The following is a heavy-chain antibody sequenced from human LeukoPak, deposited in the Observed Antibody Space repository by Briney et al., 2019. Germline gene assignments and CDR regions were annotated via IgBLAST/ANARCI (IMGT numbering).Heavy chain of an antibody. V-gene: IGHV1-18*01. CDR2: ISAYNGNT. D-gene: IGHD6-19*01. J-gene: IGHJ4*02. CDR1: GYTFTSYG. Sequence: ASVKVSCKASGYTFTSYGISWVRQAPGQGLEWMGWISAYNGNTNYAQKLQGRVTMTTDTSTSTAYMELRSLRSDDTAVYYCARDLNPGYSSGWYQYYFDYWGQGTLVTVSS. CDR3: ARDLNPGYSSGWYQYYFDY.